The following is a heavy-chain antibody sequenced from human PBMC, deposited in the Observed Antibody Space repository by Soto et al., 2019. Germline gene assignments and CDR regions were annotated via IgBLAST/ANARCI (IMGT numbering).Heavy chain of an antibody. J-gene: IGHJ6*02. CDR2: IIPIFGTA. Sequence: QVQLVQSGAEVKKPGSSVKVSCKASGGTFSSYAISWVRQAPGQGLEWMGGIIPIFGTANYAQKFQGRVTITADESRSTAYIELSSLRSEDTAVYYCARADSSGWYPYYYYYGMDVWGQGTTVTVSS. D-gene: IGHD6-19*01. CDR3: ARADSSGWYPYYYYYGMDV. CDR1: GGTFSSYA. V-gene: IGHV1-69*01.